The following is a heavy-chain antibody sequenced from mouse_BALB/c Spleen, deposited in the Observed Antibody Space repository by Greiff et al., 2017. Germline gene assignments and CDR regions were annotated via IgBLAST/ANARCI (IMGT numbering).Heavy chain of an antibody. CDR3: ARDTTDY. V-gene: IGHV14-3*02. J-gene: IGHJ2*01. CDR2: IDPANGNT. D-gene: IGHD1-1*01. CDR1: GFNIKDTY. Sequence: VHVKQSGAELVKPGASVKLSCTASGFNIKDTYMHWVKQRPEQGLEWIGRIDPANGNTKYDPKFQGKATITADTSSNTAYMQLSSLTSEDSAVYYCARDTTDYWGQGTTLTVSS.